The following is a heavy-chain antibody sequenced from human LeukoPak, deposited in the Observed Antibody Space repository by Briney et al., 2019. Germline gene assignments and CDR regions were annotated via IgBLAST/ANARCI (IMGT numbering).Heavy chain of an antibody. CDR1: GGSINSGGYY. Sequence: SQTLSLTCTVSGGSINSGGYYWSWIRQPPGKGLEWIGYIYHTGNTYYNPSLKSRVIISVDRSKSQISLKLNSVTAADTAVYYCARDGLYCTSTSCFPTDAFDIWGQGTMVTVSS. CDR3: ARDGLYCTSTSCFPTDAFDI. D-gene: IGHD2-2*01. J-gene: IGHJ3*02. CDR2: IYHTGNT. V-gene: IGHV4-30-2*01.